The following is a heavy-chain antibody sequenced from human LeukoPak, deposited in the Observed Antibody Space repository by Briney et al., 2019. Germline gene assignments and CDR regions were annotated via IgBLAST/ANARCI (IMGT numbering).Heavy chain of an antibody. V-gene: IGHV4-39*07. CDR2: IYYSGST. J-gene: IGHJ4*02. Sequence: PAETLSLTCTVSGGSISSSTYYWGWIRQPPGKGLEWIGSIYYSGSTYYNPSLKSRVTISVDTSKNQFSLKLSSVTAADTAVYYCARVAWDIYCGGDCYSDYWGQGTLVTVSS. CDR3: ARVAWDIYCGGDCYSDY. D-gene: IGHD2-21*02. CDR1: GGSISSSTYY.